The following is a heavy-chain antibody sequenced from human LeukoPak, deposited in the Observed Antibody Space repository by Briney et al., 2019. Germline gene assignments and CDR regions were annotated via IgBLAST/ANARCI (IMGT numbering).Heavy chain of an antibody. CDR2: IYRTGTT. J-gene: IGHJ3*02. D-gene: IGHD5-24*01. CDR1: GYSISKGYF. Sequence: SETLSLTCTVSGYSISKGYFWGWIRQPPGKGREWIGNIYRTGTTFYNPSLQSRVSISVDTSKNTFSLKLKSVTAADTAVYYCARDGYNPVAFDIWGQGTVVTVSS. V-gene: IGHV4-38-2*02. CDR3: ARDGYNPVAFDI.